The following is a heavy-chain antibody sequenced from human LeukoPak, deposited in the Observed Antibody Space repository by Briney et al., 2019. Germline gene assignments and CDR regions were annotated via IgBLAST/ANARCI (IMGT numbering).Heavy chain of an antibody. D-gene: IGHD5-12*01. CDR1: GITFSIYT. CDR2: IVGSGRNT. Sequence: GGSPRLSCAASGITFSIYTMSWVRQAPGKGLEWVSAIVGSGRNTYYADSVKGRFTISRDNSKNTLYLQMNSLRAEDTAVYHCAKEGGYDGVDWWGQGTLVTVSS. CDR3: AKEGGYDGVDW. V-gene: IGHV3-23*01. J-gene: IGHJ4*02.